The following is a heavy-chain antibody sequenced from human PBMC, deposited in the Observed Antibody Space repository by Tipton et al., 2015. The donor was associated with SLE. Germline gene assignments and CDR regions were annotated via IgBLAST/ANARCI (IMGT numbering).Heavy chain of an antibody. Sequence: SLRLSCAASGFTFSSYAMSWVRQAPGKGLEWVSAISGSGGSTYYADSVKGRFTISRDNSKNTLYLQMNSLRAEDTAVYYCAKDLGSGVTRDYYYGMDVWGQGTTVTVSS. CDR2: ISGSGGST. V-gene: IGHV3-23*01. CDR3: AKDLGSGVTRDYYYGMDV. D-gene: IGHD2-21*02. CDR1: GFTFSSYA. J-gene: IGHJ6*02.